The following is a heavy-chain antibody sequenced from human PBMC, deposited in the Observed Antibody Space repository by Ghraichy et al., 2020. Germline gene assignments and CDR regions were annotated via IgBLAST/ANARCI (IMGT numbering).Heavy chain of an antibody. V-gene: IGHV4-39*01. CDR2: IFYSGTT. CDR1: GGSISSSDYY. D-gene: IGHD2-2*01. CDR3: ARLRYCSSSSCTATNYFDY. Sequence: SETLSLTCTVSGGSISSSDYYWVRIRQPPGKGLEWIGSIFYSGTTHYKSSLKSRVILSVDTSKNQFFMRLSSVTAAETAVFYCARLRYCSSSSCTATNYFDYWGQGTLVTVSS. J-gene: IGHJ4*02.